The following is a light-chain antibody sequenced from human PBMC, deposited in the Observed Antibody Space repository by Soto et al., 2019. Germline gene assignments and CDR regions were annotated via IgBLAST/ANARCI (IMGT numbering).Light chain of an antibody. Sequence: DIVMTQSPLSLPVTPGEPASISCRSSQSLLHSNGYNYLDWYLQKPGQSPQLLIYLGSNRASGVPDRFSGSGSGTDFTLTISSLQPEDFATYYCLQDYNYPLTFGQGTKVDIK. V-gene: IGKV2-28*01. CDR3: LQDYNYPLT. CDR1: QSLLHSNGYNY. J-gene: IGKJ1*01. CDR2: LGS.